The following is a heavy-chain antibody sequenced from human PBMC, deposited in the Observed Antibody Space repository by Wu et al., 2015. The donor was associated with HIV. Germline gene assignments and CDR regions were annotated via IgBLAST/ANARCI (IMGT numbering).Heavy chain of an antibody. Sequence: QVQLVQSGAEVKEPGSSVKVSCKASGGTFSSDAVSWVRQAPGQGLEWMGKIIPVFGTTKYAQNFQGRVTISADESTRTVFMELSSLRSEDTAVYYCARGGAEYYDSSLSWAFDIWGQGTMVTVSS. CDR2: IIPVFGTT. J-gene: IGHJ3*02. D-gene: IGHD3-22*01. V-gene: IGHV1-69*13. CDR1: GGTFSSDA. CDR3: ARGGAEYYDSSLSWAFDI.